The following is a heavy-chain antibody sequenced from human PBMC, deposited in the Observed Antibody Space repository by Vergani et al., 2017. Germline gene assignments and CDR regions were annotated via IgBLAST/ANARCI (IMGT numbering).Heavy chain of an antibody. D-gene: IGHD3-10*01. Sequence: EVQLVESGGGLVKPGGSLRLSCAASGFTFSSYSMNWVRQAPGKGLEWVSSISSSSSYIYYADSVKGRFTISRDNAKNSLYLQMNSLRAEDTAVYYCARDSHGSGSYYDYYYYMDVWGKGTTVTVSS. CDR1: GFTFSSYS. V-gene: IGHV3-21*01. CDR3: ARDSHGSGSYYDYYYYMDV. J-gene: IGHJ6*03. CDR2: ISSSSSYI.